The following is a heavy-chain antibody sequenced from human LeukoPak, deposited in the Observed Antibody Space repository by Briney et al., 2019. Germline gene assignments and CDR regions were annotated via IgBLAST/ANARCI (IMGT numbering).Heavy chain of an antibody. V-gene: IGHV4-4*07. D-gene: IGHD6-13*01. CDR2: VYTSGST. J-gene: IGHJ5*02. Sequence: PSETLSLTCTVSGASISGDYWSWIRQPAGKGLEWVGRVYTSGSTNYNPSLKSRVTVSVDTSKNQLSLKLSSVTAADTAVYYCARGGSAAAGTLFFSGSAFDTWGLGTLVTVSS. CDR1: GASISGDY. CDR3: ARGGSAAAGTLFFSGSAFDT.